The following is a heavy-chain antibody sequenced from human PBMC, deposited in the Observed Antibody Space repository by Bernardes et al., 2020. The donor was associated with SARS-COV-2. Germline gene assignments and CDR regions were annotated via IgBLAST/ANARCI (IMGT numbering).Heavy chain of an antibody. V-gene: IGHV3-21*05. Sequence: GGSLRLSCAASGFILTNYAMNWVRQAPGMGLEWVAYIGSSSSDIFYADSVKGRFTVSRDNAKNSLHLQMNSLRAEDTAVYYCARGVGTGTDYYKWFDPWGQGTLVTVSS. D-gene: IGHD3-10*01. CDR3: ARGVGTGTDYYKWFDP. CDR2: IGSSSSDI. CDR1: GFILTNYA. J-gene: IGHJ5*02.